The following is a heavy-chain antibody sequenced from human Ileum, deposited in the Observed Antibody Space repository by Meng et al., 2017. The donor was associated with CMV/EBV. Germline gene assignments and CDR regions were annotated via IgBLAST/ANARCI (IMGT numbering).Heavy chain of an antibody. V-gene: IGHV3-48*04. CDR2: INGRGKNI. CDR3: ARDQWWASGW. D-gene: IGHD2-15*01. CDR1: GFIFSDHS. J-gene: IGHJ4*01. Sequence: GESLKISCGASGFIFSDHSMNWVRQAPGKGLEWISHINGRGKNIMYSDSVKGRFTISRDNTKNLLYLQMNSLRAEDTALYYCARDQWWASGWWGQGNLV.